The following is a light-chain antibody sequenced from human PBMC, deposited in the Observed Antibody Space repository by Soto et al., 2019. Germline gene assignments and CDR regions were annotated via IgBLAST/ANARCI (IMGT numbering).Light chain of an antibody. CDR2: GNT. CDR1: SSNIGAGYD. CDR3: QSWDTSLSGSV. Sequence: QSVLTQPPSVSGAPGQRVTISCTGSSSNIGAGYDVNWYQQLPGTAPKLLIYGNTNRPSGVPDRFSGSKSGTSGSLAISGLQNEDEGEYYCQSWDTSLSGSVFGGGTKLTVL. V-gene: IGLV1-40*01. J-gene: IGLJ2*01.